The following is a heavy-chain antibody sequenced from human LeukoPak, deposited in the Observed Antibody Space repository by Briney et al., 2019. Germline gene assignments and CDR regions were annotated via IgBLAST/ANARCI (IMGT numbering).Heavy chain of an antibody. Sequence: GGSLRLSCAASGFTFSSYSMNWVRQAPGKGLEWGSSISSSSSYIYYADSVKGRFTISRDNAKNSLYLQMNSLRAEDTAVYYCAKDAGDAFDIWGQGTMVTVSS. CDR2: ISSSSSYI. J-gene: IGHJ3*02. V-gene: IGHV3-21*04. CDR1: GFTFSSYS. CDR3: AKDAGDAFDI.